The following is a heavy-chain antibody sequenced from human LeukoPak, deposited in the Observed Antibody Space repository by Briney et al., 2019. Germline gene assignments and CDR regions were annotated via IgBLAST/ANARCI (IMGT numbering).Heavy chain of an antibody. CDR2: ISDSGGST. D-gene: IGHD6-13*01. V-gene: IGHV3-23*01. J-gene: IGHJ4*02. Sequence: GGTLRLSCAASGFTFSSYGMAWVRRAPGKGLEWVSSISDSGGSTYYAESVKGRFTISRDNSENTLYLQMNSLRAEDTAVYYCAKDTFQGAAADYWGQGTLVTVSS. CDR1: GFTFSSYG. CDR3: AKDTFQGAAADY.